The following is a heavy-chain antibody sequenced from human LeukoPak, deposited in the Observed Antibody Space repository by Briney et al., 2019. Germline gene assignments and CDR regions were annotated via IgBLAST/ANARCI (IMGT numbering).Heavy chain of an antibody. J-gene: IGHJ4*02. CDR2: IYSGGNT. CDR3: ARDAYRYENDGFFDN. V-gene: IGHV3-53*01. D-gene: IGHD3-10*01. CDR1: GLTVSSDY. Sequence: VGSLRLSCAASGLTVSSDYMAWVRQAPGKGLDWVSIIYSGGNTYYADSVKGRFTISRDNSKNILYLQMNNLRAEDTAVYYCARDAYRYENDGFFDNWGQGTLVTVSS.